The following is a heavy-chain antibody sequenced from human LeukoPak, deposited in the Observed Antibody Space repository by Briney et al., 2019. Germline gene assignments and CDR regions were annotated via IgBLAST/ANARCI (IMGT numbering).Heavy chain of an antibody. CDR3: ARAKVSSWDNPLDY. CDR1: GDSISSGDYY. CDR2: IRHSGSS. V-gene: IGHV4-30-4*01. D-gene: IGHD6-13*01. Sequence: SETLSLTCTVSGDSISSGDYYWSWIRQPPGKGLEWAGFIRHSGSSYHNPSLKSRVTMSVDMSKNQFSLRLSSVTAADTAVYFWARAKVSSWDNPLDYWGQGTLVTVSS. J-gene: IGHJ4*02.